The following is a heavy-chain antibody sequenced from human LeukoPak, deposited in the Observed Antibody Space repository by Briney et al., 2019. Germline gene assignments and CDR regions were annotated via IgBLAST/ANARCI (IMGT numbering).Heavy chain of an antibody. CDR3: ARDRGGGRITSY. J-gene: IGHJ4*02. CDR1: GGSISSYY. CDR2: IYYSGST. D-gene: IGHD3-10*01. V-gene: IGHV4-59*01. Sequence: PSQTLSLTCTVSGGSISSYYWSWIRQPPGKGLEWIGYIYYSGSTNYNPSLKSRVTISVDTSKNQFSLKLSSVTAADTAVYYCARDRGGGRITSYWGQGTLVTVSS.